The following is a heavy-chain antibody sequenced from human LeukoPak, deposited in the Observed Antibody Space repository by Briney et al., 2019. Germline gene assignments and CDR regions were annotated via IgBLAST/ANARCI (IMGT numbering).Heavy chain of an antibody. Sequence: SETLSLTCTVSGGSISSYYWSWIRQPPGKGLEWIGYIYTSASTNYNPSLKSRVTISVDTSKNQFSLKLSSVTAADTAVYYCARLSNRYYFDYWGQGTRVTVSS. CDR2: IYTSAST. J-gene: IGHJ4*02. CDR3: ARLSNRYYFDY. CDR1: GGSISSYY. V-gene: IGHV4-4*09. D-gene: IGHD1-14*01.